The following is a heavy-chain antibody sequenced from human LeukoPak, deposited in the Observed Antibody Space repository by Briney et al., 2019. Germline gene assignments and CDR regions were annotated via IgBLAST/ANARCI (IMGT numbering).Heavy chain of an antibody. CDR2: MYISGST. CDR1: GGSINTHY. CDR3: ARPGGDYNYYFDY. V-gene: IGHV4-4*07. J-gene: IGHJ4*02. Sequence: PSETLSLTCTVSGGSINTHYWNWIRQSAGQGLEWIGRMYISGSTDYNPSLKSRVTMSVDTSKNQFSLKLSPVTAADTAVYYCARPGGDYNYYFDYWGQGTLVTVSS. D-gene: IGHD4-17*01.